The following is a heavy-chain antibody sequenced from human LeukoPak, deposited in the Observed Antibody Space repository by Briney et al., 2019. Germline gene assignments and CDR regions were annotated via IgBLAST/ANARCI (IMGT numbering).Heavy chain of an antibody. Sequence: PGGSLRLSCAASGFTFSSYSMNWVRQAPGKGLEWVSSISSSSSYIYYADSVKGRFTISRDNAKHSLYLQMNSLRAEDTAVYYCARKNLSSGWYYVYWGQGTLVTVSS. CDR2: ISSSSSYI. D-gene: IGHD6-19*01. CDR3: ARKNLSSGWYYVY. CDR1: GFTFSSYS. J-gene: IGHJ4*02. V-gene: IGHV3-21*01.